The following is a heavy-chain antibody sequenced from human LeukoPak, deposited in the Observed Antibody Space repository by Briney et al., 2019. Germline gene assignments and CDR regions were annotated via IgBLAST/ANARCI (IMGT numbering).Heavy chain of an antibody. CDR2: INSDGSST. CDR3: ARGYYDYVWGSYPTDY. V-gene: IGHV3-74*01. CDR1: GFTFSSYW. D-gene: IGHD3-16*02. J-gene: IGHJ4*02. Sequence: GGSLRLSCAASGFTFSSYWMHWVHQAPGKGPVWVSRINSDGSSTSYADSVKGRFTISRDNAKNTLYLQMNSLRAEDTAVYYCARGYYDYVWGSYPTDYWGQGTLVTVSS.